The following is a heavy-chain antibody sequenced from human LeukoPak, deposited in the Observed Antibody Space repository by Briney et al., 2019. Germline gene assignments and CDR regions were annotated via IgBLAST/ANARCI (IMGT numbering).Heavy chain of an antibody. J-gene: IGHJ6*03. CDR1: GDSFGSYY. CDR3: ARAPTSGCNYFFYYMDV. CDR2: ISASGSP. Sequence: SEPLSLTCTVSGDSFGSYYWTWIRKPAGKGLEWIGRISASGSPKHTPPLKTRVTMSVDTSTKQFSLRLTSLTAADTAVYYCARAPTSGCNYFFYYMDVWGKGTTVTVSS. D-gene: IGHD6-19*01. V-gene: IGHV4-4*07.